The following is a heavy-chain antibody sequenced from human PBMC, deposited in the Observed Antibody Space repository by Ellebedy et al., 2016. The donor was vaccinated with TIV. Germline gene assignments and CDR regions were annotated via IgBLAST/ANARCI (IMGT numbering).Heavy chain of an antibody. CDR1: GFTVNSYF. J-gene: IGHJ5*02. V-gene: IGHV3-66*01. CDR3: ARDPGGGGNYGDNWFDP. D-gene: IGHD3-10*01. CDR2: IYKDGGT. Sequence: GGSLRLSCAASGFTVNSYFMSWVRQAPGKGLEWVSIIYKDGGTNYTDSVLGRFTISRDNSENTLYLLMDSLRAEDTAVYYCARDPGGGGNYGDNWFDPWGQGTLVTVSS.